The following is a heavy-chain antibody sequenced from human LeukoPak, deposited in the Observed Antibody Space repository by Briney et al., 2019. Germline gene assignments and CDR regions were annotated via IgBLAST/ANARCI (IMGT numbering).Heavy chain of an antibody. J-gene: IGHJ3*02. CDR3: AGPRDRSITIFGVDRDAFDI. V-gene: IGHV3-21*01. Sequence: GGSLRLSCAASGFTFSSYSMNWVRQAPGKGLEWVSSIGSSSSYIYYADSVKGRFTISRDNAKNSLYLQMNSLRAEDTAVYYCAGPRDRSITIFGVDRDAFDIWGQGTMVTVSS. CDR2: IGSSSSYI. CDR1: GFTFSSYS. D-gene: IGHD3-3*01.